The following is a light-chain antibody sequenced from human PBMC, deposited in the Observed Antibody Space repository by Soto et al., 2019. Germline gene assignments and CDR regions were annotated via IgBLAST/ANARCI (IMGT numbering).Light chain of an antibody. J-gene: IGLJ3*02. V-gene: IGLV4-69*01. CDR3: QTWGTGIRV. Sequence: QPVLTQSPSASASLGASVKLTCTLSSGHSSYGIAWHQQQPEKGPRYLMKLYSDGSHIKGDGIPDRFSGSSSGAERYLTISSLQSDDEADYYCQTWGTGIRVFGGGTKLTVL. CDR1: SGHSSYG. CDR2: LYSDGSH.